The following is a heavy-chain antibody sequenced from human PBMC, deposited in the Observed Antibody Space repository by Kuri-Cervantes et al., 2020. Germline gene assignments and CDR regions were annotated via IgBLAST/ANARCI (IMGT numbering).Heavy chain of an antibody. CDR1: GFTVSSNY. J-gene: IGHJ4*02. V-gene: IGHV3-49*03. CDR2: IRGRAVGGTV. D-gene: IGHD3-16*01. Sequence: GGSLRLSCAASGFTVSSNYMSWFRQAPGKGLEWVGFIRGRAVGGTVEYAASVKGRFTISRDDSKSIAYLQMNSLKTEDTAVYYCTRDRIMTDYWGQGTLVTVSS. CDR3: TRDRIMTDY.